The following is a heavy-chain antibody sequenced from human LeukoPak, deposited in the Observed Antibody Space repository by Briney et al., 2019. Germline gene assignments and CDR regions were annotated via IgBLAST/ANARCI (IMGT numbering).Heavy chain of an antibody. CDR2: IYSGGST. Sequence: PEGSLRLSCAASGFTVSSNYMSWVRQAPGKGLEWVSVIYSGGSTYYADSVKGRFTISRDNSKNTLYLQMNSLRAEDTAVYYCARDTRLYYFDSSDFDYWGQGTLVTVSS. J-gene: IGHJ4*02. CDR1: GFTVSSNY. D-gene: IGHD3-22*01. V-gene: IGHV3-66*01. CDR3: ARDTRLYYFDSSDFDY.